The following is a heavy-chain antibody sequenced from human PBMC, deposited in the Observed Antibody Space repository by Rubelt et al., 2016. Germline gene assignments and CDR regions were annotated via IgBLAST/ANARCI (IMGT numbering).Heavy chain of an antibody. CDR2: INAGNGNT. CDR3: ASPPIVVVPAAITDYYYGMDV. D-gene: IGHD2-2*02. Sequence: QVQLVQSGAEVKKPGASVKVSCKASGYTFTSYATHWVRQAPGQRLEWMGWINAGNGNTKYSQKFQGRVTITRETSASTAYMELSSLRSEDTAVYYCASPPIVVVPAAITDYYYGMDVWGQGTTVAVSS. V-gene: IGHV1-3*01. CDR1: GYTFTSYA. J-gene: IGHJ6*02.